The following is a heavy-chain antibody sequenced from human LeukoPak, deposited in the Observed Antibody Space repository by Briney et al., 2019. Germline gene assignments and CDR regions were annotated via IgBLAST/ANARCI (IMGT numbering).Heavy chain of an antibody. CDR2: INGDGNSR. J-gene: IGHJ4*02. D-gene: IGHD6-19*01. CDR1: GFTLSSYW. V-gene: IGHV3-74*01. CDR3: ARDPAPSGWYDY. Sequence: GGSLRLSCAASGFTLSSYWMHWVRQTPGKGLVWVSRINGDGNSRTYADSVKGRFTISRDNAKNTLYLQMDSLRAGDTAVYYCARDPAPSGWYDYWGQGTLVTVSS.